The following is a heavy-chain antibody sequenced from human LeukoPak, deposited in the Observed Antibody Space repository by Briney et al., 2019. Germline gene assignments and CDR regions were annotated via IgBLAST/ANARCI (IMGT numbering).Heavy chain of an antibody. CDR3: AKRPTVTTSGFFDY. Sequence: PGGSLRLSCAASGFTFSTYAMSWARQAPGKGLEWVSSISGSGDITYHADSVKGRFTISRDNSKNTLYLQMNSLRAEDTAVYYCAKRPTVTTSGFFDYWGQGTLVTVSS. CDR1: GFTFSTYA. V-gene: IGHV3-23*01. CDR2: ISGSGDIT. J-gene: IGHJ4*02. D-gene: IGHD4-17*01.